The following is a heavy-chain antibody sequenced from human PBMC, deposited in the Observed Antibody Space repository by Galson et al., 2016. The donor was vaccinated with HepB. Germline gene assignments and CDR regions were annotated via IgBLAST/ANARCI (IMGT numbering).Heavy chain of an antibody. CDR2: ISSSRSTI. Sequence: SLRLSCAASGFTLSTHSMNWVRQAPGKGLEWVSYISSSRSTIYYADFVKGRFTISRDNAKNSVHLQMNSLRAEDTAVYYCARDRYDILTGYYNGMDVCGQGTAVTVSS. CDR1: GFTLSTHS. V-gene: IGHV3-48*04. J-gene: IGHJ6*02. D-gene: IGHD3-9*01. CDR3: ARDRYDILTGYYNGMDV.